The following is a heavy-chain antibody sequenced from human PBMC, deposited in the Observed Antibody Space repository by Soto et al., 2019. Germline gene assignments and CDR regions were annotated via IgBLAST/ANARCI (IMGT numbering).Heavy chain of an antibody. CDR2: ISSSSSYI. D-gene: IGHD6-13*01. CDR1: GFTFSSYS. V-gene: IGHV3-21*01. J-gene: IGHJ6*02. Sequence: PGGSLRLSCAASGFTFSSYSMNWVRQAPGKGLEWVSSISSSSSYIYYADSVKGRFTISRDNAKNSLYLQMNSLRAEDTAVYYCAREMYSSSWFTGESYYYYGMDVWGQGTTVT. CDR3: AREMYSSSWFTGESYYYYGMDV.